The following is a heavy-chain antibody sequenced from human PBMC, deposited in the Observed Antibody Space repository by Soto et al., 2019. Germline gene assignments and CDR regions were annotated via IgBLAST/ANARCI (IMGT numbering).Heavy chain of an antibody. V-gene: IGHV3-33*01. CDR1: GFTFSSYG. D-gene: IGHD3-22*01. CDR2: IWYDGSNK. Sequence: GGSLRLSCAASGFTFSSYGMHWVRQAPGKGLEWVVVIWYDGSNKYYADSVKGRFTISRDNSKNTLYLQMNSLRAEDTAVYYCARAHKAMIVAEDFDYWGQGTLVTVSS. J-gene: IGHJ4*02. CDR3: ARAHKAMIVAEDFDY.